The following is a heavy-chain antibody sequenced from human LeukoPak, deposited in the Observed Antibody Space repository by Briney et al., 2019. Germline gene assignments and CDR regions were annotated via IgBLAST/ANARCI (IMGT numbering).Heavy chain of an antibody. Sequence: GGSLRLSCAASGLPFIDYSMNWVRQAPGKGLEWISYIGIDSGNTKYADSVKGRFTISGDSAENSLYLQMNSLRVEDTAVYYCARDHNYAFDNWGQGTLVTVSS. J-gene: IGHJ4*02. V-gene: IGHV3-48*04. D-gene: IGHD1-1*01. CDR3: ARDHNYAFDN. CDR2: IGIDSGNT. CDR1: GLPFIDYS.